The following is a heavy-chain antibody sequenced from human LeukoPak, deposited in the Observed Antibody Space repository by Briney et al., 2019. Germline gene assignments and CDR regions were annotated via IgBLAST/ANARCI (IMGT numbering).Heavy chain of an antibody. CDR1: GFTFSSYA. CDR2: ISYGGSNK. J-gene: IGHJ4*02. CDR3: ARAAGWLRTGGYYFDY. Sequence: GRSLRLSCAASGFTFSSYAMHWVRQAPGKGLEWVAVISYGGSNKYYADSVKGRFTISRDNSKNTLYLQMNSLRAEDTAVYYCARAAGWLRTGGYYFDYWGQGTLVTVSS. D-gene: IGHD1-14*01. V-gene: IGHV3-30-3*01.